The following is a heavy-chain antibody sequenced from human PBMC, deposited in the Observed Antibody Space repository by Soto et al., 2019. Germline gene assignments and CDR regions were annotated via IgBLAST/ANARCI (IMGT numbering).Heavy chain of an antibody. V-gene: IGHV3-74*01. J-gene: IGHJ5*02. CDR2: ISPDGTTT. CDR1: GFTFSTYW. Sequence: GGSLRLSCAATGFTFSTYWVHWVRQVPGKGLVWVSRISPDGTTTYYADSVKGRFTISRDNAKNTLYLQMNGLRADDTAVYYCSRGRSPYYGYFDPWGPGTLVTVSS. CDR3: SRGRSPYYGYFDP. D-gene: IGHD3-3*01.